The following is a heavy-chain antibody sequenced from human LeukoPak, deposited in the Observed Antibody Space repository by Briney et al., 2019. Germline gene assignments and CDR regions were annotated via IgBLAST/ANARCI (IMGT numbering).Heavy chain of an antibody. CDR2: INHSGST. V-gene: IGHV4-34*01. CDR3: AREFSSHSSSWDPFDY. Sequence: PSETLSLTCAVYGGSFSGYYWSWIRQPPGKGLEWIGEINHSGSTNYNPSLKSRVTISVDTSKNQFSLKLSSVTAADTAVYYCAREFSSHSSSWDPFDYWGQGTLVTVSS. CDR1: GGSFSGYY. D-gene: IGHD6-13*01. J-gene: IGHJ4*02.